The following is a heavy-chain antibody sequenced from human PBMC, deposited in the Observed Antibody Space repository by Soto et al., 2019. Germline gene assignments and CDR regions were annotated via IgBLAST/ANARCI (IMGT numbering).Heavy chain of an antibody. V-gene: IGHV3-23*01. CDR2: ISGSGGST. CDR1: GFTFSSYA. J-gene: IGHJ5*02. D-gene: IGHD3-3*01. Sequence: PGGSLRLSCAASGFTFSSYAMSWVRQAPGKGLEWVSAISGSGGSTYYADSVKGRFTISRDNSKNTLYLQMNSLRAEDTAVYYCAKHMVAFQGSWSGPQFDPWGQGTLVTVSS. CDR3: AKHMVAFQGSWSGPQFDP.